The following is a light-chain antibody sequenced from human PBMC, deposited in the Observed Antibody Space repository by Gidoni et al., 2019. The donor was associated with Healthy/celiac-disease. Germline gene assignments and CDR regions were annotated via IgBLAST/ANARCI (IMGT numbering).Light chain of an antibody. CDR2: DAS. CDR3: QQRSTGRNT. CDR1: QSVSSY. J-gene: IGKJ5*01. V-gene: IGKV3-11*01. Sequence: EIVLTQSPATLSLSPGERATLSCRACQSVSSYLAWYQQKPGQAPRLLIYDASNRATGIPARFSGSGSGTDFTLTISSLEPEDFAVYYCQQRSTGRNTFGQGTRLEIK.